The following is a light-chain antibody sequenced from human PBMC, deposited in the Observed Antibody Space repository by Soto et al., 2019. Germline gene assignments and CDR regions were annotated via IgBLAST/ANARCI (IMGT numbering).Light chain of an antibody. V-gene: IGKV1-27*01. CDR3: QKYQSAPLT. J-gene: IGKJ4*01. CDR2: GAS. CDR1: QAIQYS. Sequence: DIQMTQSPSSLSASVGDTVTLTCRASQAIQYSLAWYQQKPGKAPSLLIFGASFLQPGVASRFNGSGSATEFTLTISSLQPEDVATYYCQKYQSAPLTFGGGTKVEIK.